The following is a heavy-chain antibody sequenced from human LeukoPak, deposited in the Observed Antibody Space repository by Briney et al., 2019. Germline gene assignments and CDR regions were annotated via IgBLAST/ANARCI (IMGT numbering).Heavy chain of an antibody. CDR2: IYTSGST. CDR3: ARDQVHGSGSYSYYGMDV. Sequence: SQTLSLTCTVSGGSISSGSYYWSWIRQPAGKGLEWIGRIYTSGSTNYNPSLKSRVTISVDTSKNQFSLKLSSVTAADTAVYYCARDQVHGSGSYSYYGMDVWGQGTTVTVSS. D-gene: IGHD3-10*01. V-gene: IGHV4-61*02. J-gene: IGHJ6*02. CDR1: GGSISSGSYY.